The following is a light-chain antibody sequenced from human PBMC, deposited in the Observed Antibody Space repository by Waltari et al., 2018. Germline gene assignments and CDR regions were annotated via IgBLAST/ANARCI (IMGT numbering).Light chain of an antibody. V-gene: IGLV3-27*01. CDR3: HAAADNNWF. CDR2: KDT. Sequence: YDLAQPFSVSVSPGQTATITCSGDVLAEKYVRWFQQRPSQAPTLILYKDTERPSGIPERVSGSSSGSTVTLTIRGALLEDEADYHCHAAADNNWFFGGGTKLTVL. J-gene: IGLJ2*01. CDR1: VLAEKY.